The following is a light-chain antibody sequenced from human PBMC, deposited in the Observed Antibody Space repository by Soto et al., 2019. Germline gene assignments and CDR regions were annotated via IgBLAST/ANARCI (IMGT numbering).Light chain of an antibody. J-gene: IGLJ2*01. V-gene: IGLV2-14*01. Sequence: QSALTQPASVSGSPGQSITISCTGANSDVRIYDYASWYQQHPGKAPKLIIYEVSNRPSGVSNRFSGFKSGNTASLTISGLQPEDEADYYCGSYTATSPLVVFGGGTKVPS. CDR2: EVS. CDR3: GSYTATSPLVV. CDR1: NSDVRIYDY.